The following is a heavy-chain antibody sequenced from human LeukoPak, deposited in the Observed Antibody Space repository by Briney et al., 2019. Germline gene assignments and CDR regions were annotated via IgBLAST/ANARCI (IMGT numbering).Heavy chain of an antibody. V-gene: IGHV3-30-3*01. J-gene: IGHJ1*01. Sequence: GGSLRLSCAASGFTFSSYAMHWVRQAPGKGLEWVAVISYDGSNKYYADSVKGRFTISRDNSKNTLYLQMNSLRAEDTAVYYCARVGGSSWSLYFQHWGQGTLVTVSS. CDR2: ISYDGSNK. D-gene: IGHD6-13*01. CDR3: ARVGGSSWSLYFQH. CDR1: GFTFSSYA.